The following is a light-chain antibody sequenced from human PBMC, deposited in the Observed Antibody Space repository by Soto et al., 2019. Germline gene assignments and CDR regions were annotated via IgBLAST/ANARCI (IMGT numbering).Light chain of an antibody. J-gene: IGLJ2*01. Sequence: QSALTQPPSASGSPGQSVTISCTGTSSDVGGYNYVSWYQHHPGKDPKLMIYEVNKRPSGVSDRFSGSKSGNTASLTVSGLQAEDEADYYCRSYAGSNSLGVFGGGTKLTVL. CDR1: SSDVGGYNY. CDR2: EVN. CDR3: RSYAGSNSLGV. V-gene: IGLV2-8*01.